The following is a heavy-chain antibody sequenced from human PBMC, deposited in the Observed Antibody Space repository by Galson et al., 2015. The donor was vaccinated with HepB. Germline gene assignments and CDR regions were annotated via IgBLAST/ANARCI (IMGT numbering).Heavy chain of an antibody. CDR1: GFTFSSYW. D-gene: IGHD2/OR15-2a*01. CDR2: MKQDGSKK. V-gene: IGHV3-7*03. J-gene: IGHJ4*02. CDR3: ARESMAAYYFDY. Sequence: SLRLSCAASGFTFSSYWMSWIRQAPGKGLEWVANMKQDGSKKYYVDSVKGRFTISRDNAKNSLYLHMNSLRAGDTAVYYCARESMAAYYFDYWGQGTLVTVSS.